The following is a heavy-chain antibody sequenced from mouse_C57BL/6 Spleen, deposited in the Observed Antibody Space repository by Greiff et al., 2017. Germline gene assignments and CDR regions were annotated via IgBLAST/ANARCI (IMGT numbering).Heavy chain of an antibody. J-gene: IGHJ2*01. D-gene: IGHD4-1*01. Sequence: QVQLQQSGAELVRPGASVTLSCKASGYTFTDYEMHWVKQTPVHGLEWIGAIGPETGGTAYNQKFKGKAILTADKSSSTAYMELRSLTSEDSAVYYCTRWEGDYWGQGTTLTVSS. CDR2: IGPETGGT. V-gene: IGHV1-15*01. CDR3: TRWEGDY. CDR1: GYTFTDYE.